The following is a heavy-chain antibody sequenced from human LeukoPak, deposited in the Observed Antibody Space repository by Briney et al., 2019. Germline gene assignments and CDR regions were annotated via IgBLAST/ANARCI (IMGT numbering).Heavy chain of an antibody. V-gene: IGHV1-18*01. CDR3: ATGDTAIPLAG. Sequence: ASVKVSCKASGYTFTRYGVSWVRQAPGQGLEWMGWISASNGNTAHAEKFQGRVTLTTDTSAGIAYMELRSLTSDDTAVYYCATGDTAIPLAGWGQGTLVTVSS. CDR1: GYTFTRYG. J-gene: IGHJ4*02. D-gene: IGHD5-18*01. CDR2: ISASNGNT.